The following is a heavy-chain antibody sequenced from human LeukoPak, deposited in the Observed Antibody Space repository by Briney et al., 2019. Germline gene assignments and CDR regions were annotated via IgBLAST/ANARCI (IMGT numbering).Heavy chain of an antibody. V-gene: IGHV3-21*01. CDR3: ARAGATYVLYNWFDP. D-gene: IGHD1-26*01. CDR1: GFTFSSYS. J-gene: IGHJ5*02. CDR2: ISSSSSYI. Sequence: PGGSLRLSCAASGFTFSSYSMNWVRQAPGKGLEWVSSISSSSSYIYYADSVKGRFTISGDNAKNSLYLQMNSLRAEDTAVYYCARAGATYVLYNWFDPWGQGTLVTVSS.